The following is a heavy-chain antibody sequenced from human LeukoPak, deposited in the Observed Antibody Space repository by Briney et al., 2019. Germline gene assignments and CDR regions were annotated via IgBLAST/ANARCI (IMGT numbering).Heavy chain of an antibody. CDR3: AKDREIGDTAMIDY. J-gene: IGHJ4*02. V-gene: IGHV3-30*18. Sequence: GGSLRLSCAASGFTFSDYSMNWVRQAPGKGLEWVAVISYDGSNKYYADSVKGRFTISRDNSKNTLYLQMNSLRAEDTAVYYCAKDREIGDTAMIDYWGQGTLVTVSS. CDR2: ISYDGSNK. D-gene: IGHD5-18*01. CDR1: GFTFSDYS.